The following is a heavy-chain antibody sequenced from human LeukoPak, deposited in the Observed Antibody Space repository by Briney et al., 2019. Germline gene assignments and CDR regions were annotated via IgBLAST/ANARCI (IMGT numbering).Heavy chain of an antibody. CDR2: IYYSGST. Sequence: SETLSLTCTASGGSISSSSYYWGWLRQPPGKGLEWFVSIYYSGSTYYNPSLKSRVTISVDTPKNQSSLKLSSVTAADTAVYYCARHSLGQTLDYWGQGTLVTVSS. J-gene: IGHJ4*02. V-gene: IGHV4-39*01. CDR1: GGSISSSSYY. CDR3: ARHSLGQTLDY.